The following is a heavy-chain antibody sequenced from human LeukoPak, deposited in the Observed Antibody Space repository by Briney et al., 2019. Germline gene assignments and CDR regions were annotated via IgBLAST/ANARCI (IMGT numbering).Heavy chain of an antibody. V-gene: IGHV1-46*01. J-gene: IGHJ6*02. CDR3: ARDGGAYYGMDV. CDR2: INPSGGSA. D-gene: IGHD3-3*01. Sequence: ASVKVSFKASGYTFTSYYMHWVRQAPGQGLEWMGIINPSGGSASYAQKFQGRVTMTTDTSTSTAYMELRSLRSDDTAVYYCARDGGAYYGMDVWGQGTTVTVSS. CDR1: GYTFTSYY.